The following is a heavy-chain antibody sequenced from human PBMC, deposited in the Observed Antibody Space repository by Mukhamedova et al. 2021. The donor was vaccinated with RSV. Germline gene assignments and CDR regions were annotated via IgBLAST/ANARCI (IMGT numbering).Heavy chain of an antibody. Sequence: VNWVRQAPGKGLEWIGRVKSKSDGETIDYAGPVNGRFTISRDDAENSIYLHMNDLKSEDTGVYYCMVLAMRVVASNDVLDVWG. J-gene: IGHJ3*01. D-gene: IGHD3-22*01. CDR3: MVLAMRVVASNDVLDV. V-gene: IGHV3-15*01. CDR2: VKSKSDGETI.